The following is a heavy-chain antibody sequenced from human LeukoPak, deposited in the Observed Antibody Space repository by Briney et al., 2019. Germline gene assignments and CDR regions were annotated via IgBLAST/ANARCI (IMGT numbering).Heavy chain of an antibody. Sequence: GRALLLSCAAPGFIFSGYCMHWGRPAPGKGVEWGAVISYDGNNKYYGDSVKGRFTISRDNSKNTMYLQMNSLRTEDTAVYSCAKPRFGSGSGNGFDIWGQGTLVTVSS. J-gene: IGHJ3*02. CDR3: AKPRFGSGSGNGFDI. V-gene: IGHV3-30*18. CDR1: GFIFSGYC. D-gene: IGHD3-10*01. CDR2: ISYDGNNK.